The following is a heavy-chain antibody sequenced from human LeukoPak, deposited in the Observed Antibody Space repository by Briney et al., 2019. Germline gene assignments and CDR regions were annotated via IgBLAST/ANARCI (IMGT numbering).Heavy chain of an antibody. Sequence: GRSLRLSCAASGFTFSSYAMSWVRQAPGKGLEWVSAISGSGGSTYYADSVKGRSTISRDNSKNTLYLQMNSLRAEDTAVYYCAKDHSVLLWFGELSETAFDYWGQGTLVTVSS. CDR2: ISGSGGST. V-gene: IGHV3-23*01. J-gene: IGHJ4*02. CDR3: AKDHSVLLWFGELSETAFDY. CDR1: GFTFSSYA. D-gene: IGHD3-10*01.